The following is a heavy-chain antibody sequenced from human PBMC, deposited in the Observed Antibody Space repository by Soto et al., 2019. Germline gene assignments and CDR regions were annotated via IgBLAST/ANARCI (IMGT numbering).Heavy chain of an antibody. D-gene: IGHD5-12*01. CDR2: IIPIFHTA. V-gene: IGHV1-69*13. CDR3: VHRRDGYNSAFFDY. Sequence: ASVKVSCKASGGTFSTYAFSWVRQAPGQGLEWMGGIIPIFHTATYAQKFQGRVTITADESTSTSYMALSSLRSEDTAVYYCVHRRDGYNSAFFDYWGQGTLVTVSS. CDR1: GGTFSTYA. J-gene: IGHJ4*02.